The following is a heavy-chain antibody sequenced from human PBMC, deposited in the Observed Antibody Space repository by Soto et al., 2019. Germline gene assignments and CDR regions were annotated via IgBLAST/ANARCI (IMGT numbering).Heavy chain of an antibody. CDR3: AKHPKQQHTRGPFDY. Sequence: LRLSCAASGFTFSSYAMSWVRQAPGKGLEWVSAISGSGGSTYYADSVKGRFTISRDNSKNTLYLQMNSLRAEDTAVYYCAKHPKQQHTRGPFDYWGQGTLVAVS. J-gene: IGHJ4*02. CDR1: GFTFSSYA. V-gene: IGHV3-23*01. D-gene: IGHD6-13*01. CDR2: ISGSGGST.